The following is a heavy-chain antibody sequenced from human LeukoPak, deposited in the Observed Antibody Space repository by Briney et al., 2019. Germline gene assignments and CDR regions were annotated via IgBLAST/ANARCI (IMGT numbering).Heavy chain of an antibody. CDR2: INHSGCT. D-gene: IGHD3-10*01. Sequence: PSETLSLICALYGGFFSGYYWSWTRQPPGRGRECIGEINHSGCTNYNPTLKSRVTISVDTSKNQFSLKMSSVTAADTAVYYCARPRVRGVIIRGFDYWGQGTLVTVFS. CDR1: GGFFSGYY. CDR3: ARPRVRGVIIRGFDY. J-gene: IGHJ4*02. V-gene: IGHV4-34*01.